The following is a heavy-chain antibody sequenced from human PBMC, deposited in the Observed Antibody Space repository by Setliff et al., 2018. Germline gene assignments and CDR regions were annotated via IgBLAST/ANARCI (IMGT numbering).Heavy chain of an antibody. CDR3: ARDRGGATTRDL. J-gene: IGHJ5*02. CDR1: GFTFSHFW. V-gene: IGHV3-7*03. Sequence: GGSLRLYCAASGFTFSHFWMGWVRQAPGKGLEWVANIKPDGTEEYYVDSVKGRFTISRDNAKNSLYLQMNTLRAEDTAVYYCARDRGGATTRDLWGQGTLVTVSS. CDR2: IKPDGTEE. D-gene: IGHD1-26*01.